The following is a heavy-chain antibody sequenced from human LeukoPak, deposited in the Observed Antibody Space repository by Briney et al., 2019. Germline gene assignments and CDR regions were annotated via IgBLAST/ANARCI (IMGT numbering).Heavy chain of an antibody. J-gene: IGHJ4*02. D-gene: IGHD2-15*01. Sequence: ASVKVSCKASGYTFTGYYMHWVRQAPGQGLEWMGWINPNSGGTNYAQKFQGRVTMTRDTSISTAYMELSRLRSDDTAVYYRAKGLGTSCYSPLDNWGQGAPFTVSS. CDR1: GYTFTGYY. CDR3: AKGLGTSCYSPLDN. V-gene: IGHV1-2*02. CDR2: INPNSGGT.